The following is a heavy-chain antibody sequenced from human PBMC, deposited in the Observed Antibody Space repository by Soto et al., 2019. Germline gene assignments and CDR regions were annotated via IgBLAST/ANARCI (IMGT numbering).Heavy chain of an antibody. V-gene: IGHV1-24*01. CDR2: FDPEDGET. CDR1: GYTLTELS. J-gene: IGHJ4*02. Sequence: ASVKVSCKVSGYTLTELSMHWVRQAPGKVLEWMGGFDPEDGETIYARKFQGRVTMTEDTSTDTAYMELSSLRSEDTAIYYCARVNYYDSSGYYGYFDFWGQGTLVTVSS. CDR3: ARVNYYDSSGYYGYFDF. D-gene: IGHD3-22*01.